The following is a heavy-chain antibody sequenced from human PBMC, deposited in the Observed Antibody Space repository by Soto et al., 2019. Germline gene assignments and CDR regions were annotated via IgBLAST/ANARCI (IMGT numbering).Heavy chain of an antibody. V-gene: IGHV4-34*01. CDR2: INHSGST. J-gene: IGHJ4*02. CDR3: VRGPYNYNSRYFDY. Sequence: ETLSLTCAVYGGSFSGYYWSWIRQPPGKGLEWIGEINHSGSTSYNPSLKSRVTISVDTSKNQFSLKLYSVTAADTAVYYCVRGPYNYNSRYFDYWGQGTLVTVSS. D-gene: IGHD1-1*01. CDR1: GGSFSGYY.